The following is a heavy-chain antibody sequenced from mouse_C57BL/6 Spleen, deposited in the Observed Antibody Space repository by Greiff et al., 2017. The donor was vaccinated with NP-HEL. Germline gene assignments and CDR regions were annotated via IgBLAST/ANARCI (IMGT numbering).Heavy chain of an antibody. CDR2: ISYSGST. CDR1: GYSITSGYD. CDR3: ARRGTGNFDY. D-gene: IGHD4-1*01. Sequence: EVQVVESGPGMVKPSQSLSLTCTVTGYSITSGYDWHWIRHFPGNKLEWMGYISYSGSTNYNPSLKSRISITHDTSKNHFFQKLNSVTTDDTATYYCARRGTGNFDYWGQGTTLTVSS. J-gene: IGHJ2*01. V-gene: IGHV3-1*01.